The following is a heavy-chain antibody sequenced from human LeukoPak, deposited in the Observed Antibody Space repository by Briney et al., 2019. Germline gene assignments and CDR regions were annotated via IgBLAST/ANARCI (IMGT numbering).Heavy chain of an antibody. Sequence: PGGSLRLSCAASGFTVSSNFLSWVRQAPGKGLEWVSVIYSGGSTYYADSVKGRFTISRDNSKNTLYLQMNSLRAEDTAVYYCARVGGSSWYDYYYYGMDVRGKGTTVTVSS. D-gene: IGHD6-13*01. V-gene: IGHV3-53*01. CDR1: GFTVSSNF. CDR2: IYSGGST. CDR3: ARVGGSSWYDYYYYGMDV. J-gene: IGHJ6*04.